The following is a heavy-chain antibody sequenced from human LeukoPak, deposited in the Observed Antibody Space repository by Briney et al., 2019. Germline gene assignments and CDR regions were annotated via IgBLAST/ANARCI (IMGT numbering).Heavy chain of an antibody. J-gene: IGHJ6*03. CDR3: ARERTDPTYYYYYMDV. CDR1: GFTFSSYS. D-gene: IGHD1-1*01. Sequence: GGSLRLSCAASGFTFSSYSMNWVRQAPGKGLEWVSSISSSSSYIYYADSVKGRFTISRDNTKNSLYLQMNSLRAEDSAVYYCARERTDPTYYYYYMDVWGKGTTVTVSS. CDR2: ISSSSSYI. V-gene: IGHV3-21*01.